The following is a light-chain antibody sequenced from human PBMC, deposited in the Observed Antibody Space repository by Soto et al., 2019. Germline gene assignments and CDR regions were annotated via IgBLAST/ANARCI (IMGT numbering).Light chain of an antibody. J-gene: IGKJ1*01. Sequence: QSAGSRSLKKGERATLSCRASQSVPRTFLAWYQQKRGQPPRLLMYGASNRATGIPDRFSGSGSGTDFTLTISSLQPEDFASYYCLQDYGDPWPFGQGTKVAIK. V-gene: IGKV3D-7*01. CDR3: LQDYGDPWP. CDR2: GAS. CDR1: QSVPRTF.